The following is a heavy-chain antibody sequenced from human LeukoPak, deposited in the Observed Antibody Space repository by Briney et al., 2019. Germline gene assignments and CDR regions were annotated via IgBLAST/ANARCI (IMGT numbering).Heavy chain of an antibody. CDR3: AREVYSSSWFYGMDV. D-gene: IGHD6-13*01. V-gene: IGHV4-61*02. CDR1: GVSISSSDYF. J-gene: IGHJ6*02. Sequence: SETLSLTCTVSGVSISSSDYFWSWIRQPAGKGLEWIGRMNIDGSTNYNPSLQSRVTSSLDTSKNQFSLKLSSVTVADTAVFYCAREVYSSSWFYGMDVWGQGTTVTVSS. CDR2: MNIDGST.